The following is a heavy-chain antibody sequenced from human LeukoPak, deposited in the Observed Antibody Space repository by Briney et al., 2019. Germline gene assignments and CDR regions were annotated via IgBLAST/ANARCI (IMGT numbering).Heavy chain of an antibody. Sequence: GGSLRLSCAASGFTFSSYGMHWVRQAPGKGLEWVAFIRYDGSNKYYADSVKGRFTISRDNSKNTLYLQMNSLRSEDTAVYYCARDLTYYGSGSYYPNWFDPWGQGILVTVSS. J-gene: IGHJ5*02. CDR2: IRYDGSNK. V-gene: IGHV3-30*02. D-gene: IGHD3-10*01. CDR3: ARDLTYYGSGSYYPNWFDP. CDR1: GFTFSSYG.